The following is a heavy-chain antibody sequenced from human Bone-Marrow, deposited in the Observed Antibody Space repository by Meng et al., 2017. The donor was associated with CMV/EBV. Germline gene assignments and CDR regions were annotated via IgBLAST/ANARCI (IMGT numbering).Heavy chain of an antibody. D-gene: IGHD6-6*01. V-gene: IGHV3-11*01. Sequence: GESLKISCAASGFRFGDNAMAWIRQAPGKGPEWVSYIGGSATTMYYSDSVKGRFVISRDNAQNSLYLQMNSLRDEDMAVYYCARLEGTVAAFDDWGQGTLVTVSS. CDR1: GFRFGDNA. CDR3: ARLEGTVAAFDD. J-gene: IGHJ4*02. CDR2: IGGSATTM.